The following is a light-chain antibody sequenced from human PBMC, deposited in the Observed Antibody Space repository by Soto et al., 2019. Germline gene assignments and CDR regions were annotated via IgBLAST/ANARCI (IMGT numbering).Light chain of an antibody. Sequence: QSVLTQPASVSRSPGQSITISCTGTSSDVGGYNYVSWYQQHPGKAPKLMIYEVSNRPSGVSNRFSGSKSGNTASLTISGLQAEDEADYYCSSYTSSSFYVFGTGTKVTVL. CDR2: EVS. J-gene: IGLJ1*01. CDR3: SSYTSSSFYV. CDR1: SSDVGGYNY. V-gene: IGLV2-14*01.